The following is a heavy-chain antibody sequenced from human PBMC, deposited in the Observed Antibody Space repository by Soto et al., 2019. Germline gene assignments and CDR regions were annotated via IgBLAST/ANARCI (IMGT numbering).Heavy chain of an antibody. V-gene: IGHV1-46*01. D-gene: IGHD5-12*01. J-gene: IGHJ3*02. CDR3: ARDTGYDHDAFDI. CDR2: INPTGSMT. Sequence: ASVKVSCKASGYSFITSYHMHWVRQAPGQGLEWMGIINPTGSMTRYSQKFQGGLTMTRDTSTATDYMELSNLTSEDTAVYFCARDTGYDHDAFDIWGQGTRVTVSS. CDR1: GYSFITSYH.